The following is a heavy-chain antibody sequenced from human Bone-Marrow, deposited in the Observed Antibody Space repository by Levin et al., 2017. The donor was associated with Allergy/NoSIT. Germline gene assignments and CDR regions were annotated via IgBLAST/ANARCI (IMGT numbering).Heavy chain of an antibody. CDR1: GFTFDDYA. D-gene: IGHD3-16*02. CDR2: ISWNSGSI. J-gene: IGHJ6*02. CDR3: AKDILLWTPGAGEYYYYGMDV. V-gene: IGHV3-9*01. Sequence: AGGSLRLSCAASGFTFDDYAMHWVRQAPGKGLEWVSGISWNSGSIGYADSVKGRFTISRDNAKNSLYLQMNSLRAEDTALYYCAKDILLWTPGAGEYYYYGMDVWGQGTTVTVSS.